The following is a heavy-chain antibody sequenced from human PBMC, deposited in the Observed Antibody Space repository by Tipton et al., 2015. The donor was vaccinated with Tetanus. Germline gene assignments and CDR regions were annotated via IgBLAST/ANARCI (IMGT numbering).Heavy chain of an antibody. CDR2: IYNSGST. V-gene: IGHV4-31*03. J-gene: IGHJ4*02. CDR3: ARDRARGARGWNYFDF. Sequence: GLVKPSQTLSLTCTVSGGSISSGGYYWSWIRQHPGKGLEWIGDIYNSGSTYYNPSLKSRVTILVDTTKNQFSLKLKSVIAADTAVYYCARDRARGARGWNYFDFWGQGSLVTVSS. D-gene: IGHD1-26*01. CDR1: GGSISSGGYY.